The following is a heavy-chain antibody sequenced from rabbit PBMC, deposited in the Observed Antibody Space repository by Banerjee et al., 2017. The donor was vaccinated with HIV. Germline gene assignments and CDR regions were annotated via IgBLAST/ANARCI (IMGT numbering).Heavy chain of an antibody. CDR2: INTSSGNT. CDR3: ARDLTGVIGWNFNL. D-gene: IGHD1-1*01. V-gene: IGHV1S45*01. Sequence: QEQLKESGGGLVQPGGSLKLSCKASGFDFSNYYMNWVRQAPGKGLEWIACINTSSGNTVYATWAKGRLTISKTSWTTVTLQMTSLTAADTATYFCARDLTGVIGWNFNLWGPGTLVTVS. J-gene: IGHJ4*01. CDR1: GFDFSNYYM.